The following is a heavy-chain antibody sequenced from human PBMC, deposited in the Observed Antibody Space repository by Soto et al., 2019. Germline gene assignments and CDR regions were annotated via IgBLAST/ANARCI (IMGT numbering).Heavy chain of an antibody. Sequence: SVKVSCKASGGTFSSYAISWVRQAPGQGLEWMGGIIPIFGTANYAQKFQGRVTITADKSTSTAYMELSSLRSEDTAVYYCARDSRYYYDSSGYHYGNYYGMDVWGQGTTVTVYS. CDR3: ARDSRYYYDSSGYHYGNYYGMDV. J-gene: IGHJ6*02. D-gene: IGHD3-22*01. V-gene: IGHV1-69*06. CDR2: IIPIFGTA. CDR1: GGTFSSYA.